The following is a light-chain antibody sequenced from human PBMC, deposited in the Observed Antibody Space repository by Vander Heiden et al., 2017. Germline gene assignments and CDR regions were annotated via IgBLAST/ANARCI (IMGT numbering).Light chain of an antibody. Sequence: IQMPQSPSSLSASVGDRVTITCRASQTISNYLNWYQQRPGKAPNLLIYAASSLEAGVPSRFSGSGSGTDFTFSISSLQPEDFATYYCQQYDTPPLTFGRGTRLEIK. CDR1: QTISNY. CDR3: QQYDTPPLT. J-gene: IGKJ5*01. CDR2: AAS. V-gene: IGKV1-33*01.